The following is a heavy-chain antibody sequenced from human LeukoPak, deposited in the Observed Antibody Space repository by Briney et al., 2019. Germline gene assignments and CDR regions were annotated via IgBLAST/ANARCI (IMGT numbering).Heavy chain of an antibody. D-gene: IGHD2-2*01. CDR3: ARRGSQLLSYWFDP. Sequence: ASVKVSCKASGYTFTSHYLHWVRQAPGQGLEWMGYINPNTGGTSYAQKFQGRVTITRDTSISTAYMELSRLRSDDTAVYYCARRGSQLLSYWFDPWGQGTLVTVSS. CDR2: INPNTGGT. V-gene: IGHV1-2*02. CDR1: GYTFTSHY. J-gene: IGHJ5*02.